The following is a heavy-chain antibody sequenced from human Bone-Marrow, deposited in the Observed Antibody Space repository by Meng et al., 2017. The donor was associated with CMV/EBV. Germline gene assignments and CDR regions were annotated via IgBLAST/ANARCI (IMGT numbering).Heavy chain of an antibody. V-gene: IGHV3-15*01. J-gene: IGHJ6*02. Sequence: GESLKISCAASGFTFSNAWMSWVRQAPGKGLEWVGRIKSKTDGGTTDYAAPVKGRFTISRDDSKNTLYLQMNSLKTEDTAIYYCTTDHYYYAMDVWGQGTTVTVYS. CDR3: TTDHYYYAMDV. CDR1: GFTFSNAW. CDR2: IKSKTDGGTT.